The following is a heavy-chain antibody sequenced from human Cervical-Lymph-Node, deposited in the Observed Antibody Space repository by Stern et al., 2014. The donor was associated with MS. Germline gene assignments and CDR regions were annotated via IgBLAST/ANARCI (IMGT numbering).Heavy chain of an antibody. V-gene: IGHV3-49*03. J-gene: IGHJ4*02. D-gene: IGHD3-3*01. CDR1: GFTFGDYA. CDR2: IRSKAYGGTT. Sequence: MQLVQSGGGLVQPGRSLRLSCTASGFTFGDYAMSWFRQAPGKGLEWVGFIRSKAYGGTTEYAASVKGRFTISRDDSKSIAYLQMNSLKTEDTAVYYCTRYGVVMTFDYWGQGTLVTVSS. CDR3: TRYGVVMTFDY.